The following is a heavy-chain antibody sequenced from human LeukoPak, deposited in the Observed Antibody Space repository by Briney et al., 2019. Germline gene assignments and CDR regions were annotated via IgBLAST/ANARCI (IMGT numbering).Heavy chain of an antibody. CDR2: ISSSSSTI. CDR1: GFNFKTYW. V-gene: IGHV3-48*02. CDR3: ARDQIIVATILDYYYGMDV. Sequence: GGSLRLPCAASGFNFKTYWMTWVRQAPGKGLEWVSYISSSSSTIYYADSVKGRFTISRDNAKNSLYLQMNSLRDEDTAVYYCARDQIIVATILDYYYGMDVWGQGTTVTVSS. J-gene: IGHJ6*02. D-gene: IGHD5-12*01.